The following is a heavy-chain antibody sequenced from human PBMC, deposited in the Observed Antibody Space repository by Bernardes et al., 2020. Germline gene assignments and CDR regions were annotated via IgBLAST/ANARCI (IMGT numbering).Heavy chain of an antibody. V-gene: IGHV3-23*01. CDR3: AKIHPYSSNVRGYFDS. J-gene: IGHJ4*03. D-gene: IGHD6-13*01. CDR1: GFIFSNYA. Sequence: GGSLRLSCEASGFIFSNYAMSWVRQAPGTGLAWVSGISATGGATFYSDSVKGRFTISRDNSKNSLHLQGNSLTGEDTAIYYCAKIHPYSSNVRGYFDSWGQGILVTVSS. CDR2: ISATGGAT.